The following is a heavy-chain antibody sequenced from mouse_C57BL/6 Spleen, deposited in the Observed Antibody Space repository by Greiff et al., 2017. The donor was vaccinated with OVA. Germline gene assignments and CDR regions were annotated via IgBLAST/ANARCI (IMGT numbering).Heavy chain of an antibody. CDR1: GYTFTDYN. D-gene: IGHD3-3*01. V-gene: IGHV1-18*01. CDR3: ARRSRGY. J-gene: IGHJ3*01. CDR2: INPNNGGT. Sequence: VHVKQSGPELVKPGASVKIPCKASGYTFTDYNMDWVKQSHGKSLEWIGDINPNNGGTIYNQKFKGKATLTVDKSSSTAYMELRSLTSEDTAVYYCARRSRGYWGQGTLVTVSA.